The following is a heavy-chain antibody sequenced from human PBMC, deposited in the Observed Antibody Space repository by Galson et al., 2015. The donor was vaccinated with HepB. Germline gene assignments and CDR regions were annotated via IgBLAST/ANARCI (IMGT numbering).Heavy chain of an antibody. CDR1: GYTFASQW. Sequence: QSGAEVKKPGESLKISCKGSGYTFASQWISWVRQTPGKGLEWMGRIDPSDSYTNYRPPFKGHVTISADESSSTAYLQWASLEASDTAIYYCAIPVAPTHDAFDIWGQGTMVTVSS. CDR3: AIPVAPTHDAFDI. CDR2: IDPSDSYT. V-gene: IGHV5-10-1*01. J-gene: IGHJ3*02.